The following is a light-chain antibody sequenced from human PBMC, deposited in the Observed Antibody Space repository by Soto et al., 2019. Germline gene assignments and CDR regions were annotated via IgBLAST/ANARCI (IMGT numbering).Light chain of an antibody. CDR3: QTYDSSLHGSV. CDR2: GNN. J-gene: IGLJ2*01. V-gene: IGLV1-40*01. CDR1: RSNIGAGND. Sequence: QSVLTQPPSVSGAPGQRVTISCTGSRSNIGAGNDVHWYQQLPGTAPKLLIYGNNNRPSGVPHRFSGSMSGTSASLSIAGLHALDEADYDSQTYDSSLHGSVFGGGTTLTVL.